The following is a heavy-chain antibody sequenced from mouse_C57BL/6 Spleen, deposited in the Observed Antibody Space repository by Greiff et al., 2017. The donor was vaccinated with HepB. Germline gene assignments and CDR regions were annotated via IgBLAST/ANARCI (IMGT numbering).Heavy chain of an antibody. CDR2: IDPSDSYT. Sequence: QVQLQQPGAELVRPGPSVKLSCKASGYTFTSYWMHWVKQRPGQGLEWIGVIDPSDSYTNYNQKFKGKATLTVDTSSSTAYMQLSSLTSEDSAVYYCARQLRLQEVDYWGQGTTLTVSS. V-gene: IGHV1-59*01. CDR3: ARQLRLQEVDY. J-gene: IGHJ2*01. CDR1: GYTFTSYW. D-gene: IGHD3-2*02.